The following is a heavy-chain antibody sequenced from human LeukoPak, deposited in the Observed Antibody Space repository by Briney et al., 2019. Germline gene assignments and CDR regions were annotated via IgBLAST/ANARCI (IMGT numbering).Heavy chain of an antibody. CDR2: IYSGGST. Sequence: GGSLRLSCAASGFSVSSNYMSWIRQAPGKGLEWVSVIYSGGSTYYADSVKGRFTISRDNSKNTLYLQMKSLRAEDTAVYYCARTDETAPAEDFQHWGQGTLVTVSS. CDR1: GFSVSSNY. CDR3: ARTDETAPAEDFQH. J-gene: IGHJ1*01. V-gene: IGHV3-53*01. D-gene: IGHD2-21*02.